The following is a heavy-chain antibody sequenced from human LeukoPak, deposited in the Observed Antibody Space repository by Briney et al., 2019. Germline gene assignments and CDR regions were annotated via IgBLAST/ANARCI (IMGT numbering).Heavy chain of an antibody. D-gene: IGHD3-10*01. J-gene: IGHJ4*02. CDR2: ISGSGGST. CDR3: ARGNSGTTTFDF. Sequence: GGSLRLSCAASGFTFSSYAMSWVRQAPGKGLEWVSAISGSGGSTYYADSVKGRFTISRDNSKNTLSLQMNSLRVDDSAVYYCARGNSGTTTFDFWGQGTLVTVSS. V-gene: IGHV3-23*01. CDR1: GFTFSSYA.